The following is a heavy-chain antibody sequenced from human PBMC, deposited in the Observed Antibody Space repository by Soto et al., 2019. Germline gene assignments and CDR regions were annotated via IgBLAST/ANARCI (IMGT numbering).Heavy chain of an antibody. J-gene: IGHJ6*02. CDR3: VGQGLGNLPGLVDV. CDR1: SGPSSSHN. Sequence: QVQLHQSGPGLVKPSETLSLTCSVSSGPSSSHNWGWIRQPPGRGLKWIGYVYSTGGTSYNPSLTMPVTRPAAASRCRIPLSLTSAAAADRSVSSCVGQGLGNLPGLVDVWGQGPTVRVSS. CDR2: VYSTGGT. D-gene: IGHD1-1*01. V-gene: IGHV4-59*08.